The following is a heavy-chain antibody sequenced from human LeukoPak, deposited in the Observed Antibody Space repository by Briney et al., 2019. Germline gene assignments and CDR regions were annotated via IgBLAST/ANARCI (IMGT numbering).Heavy chain of an antibody. CDR3: ARGQPPGGSNEEFLGSYGSYNWFDP. CDR1: GYTFTSYD. CDR2: MNPNSGNT. J-gene: IGHJ5*02. D-gene: IGHD3-16*01. Sequence: ASVKVSCKASGYTFTSYDINWVRQATGQGLEWMGCMNPNSGNTAYAQKFQGRVTMTRNTSISTAYMELSSLRSEDTAVYYCARGQPPGGSNEEFLGSYGSYNWFDPWGQGTLVTVSS. V-gene: IGHV1-8*01.